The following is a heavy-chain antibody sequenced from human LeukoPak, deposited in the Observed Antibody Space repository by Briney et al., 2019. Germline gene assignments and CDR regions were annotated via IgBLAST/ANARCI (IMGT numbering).Heavy chain of an antibody. V-gene: IGHV3-21*01. CDR1: GFTFSSYT. J-gene: IGHJ4*02. CDR3: VRALTTLTYEGY. D-gene: IGHD1-1*01. Sequence: GGSLRLSCAASGFTFSSYTMHWIRQAPGKGLEWVSSISGSNSYIFYADSVKGRFTVSRDNAKDSLYLQMNSLRAEDTAVYHCVRALTTLTYEGYWGQGTLVTVSS. CDR2: ISGSNSYI.